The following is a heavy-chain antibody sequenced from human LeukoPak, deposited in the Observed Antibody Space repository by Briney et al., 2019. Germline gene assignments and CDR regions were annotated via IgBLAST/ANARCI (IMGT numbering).Heavy chain of an antibody. V-gene: IGHV3-23*01. CDR3: AKELDYSNYLNYFDY. Sequence: GGSLRLSCAASEFTFSSYVMNWVRQAPGKGLEWVSGISGSGGTTYYADSVKGRFSISRDNSKNTLYLQMNSLRAEDTAVYYCAKELDYSNYLNYFDYWGQGTLVTVSS. CDR1: EFTFSSYV. CDR2: ISGSGGTT. D-gene: IGHD4-11*01. J-gene: IGHJ4*02.